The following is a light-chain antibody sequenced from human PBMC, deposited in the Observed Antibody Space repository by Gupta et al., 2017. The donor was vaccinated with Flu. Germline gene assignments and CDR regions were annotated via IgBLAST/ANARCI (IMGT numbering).Light chain of an antibody. CDR3: QHQGDAPYI. CDR2: GAS. Sequence: LVLTQSPGTPSLSPGETATLSCRASRSVSNTYFAWYQHRPGQSPRLLIYGASKRATGIPERFSGSGSGTEFTLTISRLEPEDSAVYYCQHQGDAPYIFGQGTKLEIK. CDR1: RSVSNTY. V-gene: IGKV3-20*01. J-gene: IGKJ2*01.